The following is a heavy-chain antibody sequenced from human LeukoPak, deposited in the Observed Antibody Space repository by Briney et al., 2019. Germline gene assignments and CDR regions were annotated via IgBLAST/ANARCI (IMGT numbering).Heavy chain of an antibody. V-gene: IGHV3-53*01. J-gene: IGHJ4*02. Sequence: GSLRLSCSASGFTVSSNYMTWVRQTPGKGLEWVSVIYSGGSTYYADSVKGRFTISRDSSKNTVYLQMNSLRAEDTAVYYCARTYYYGSGNSMYYFDYWGQGTLVTVSS. CDR1: GFTVSSNY. CDR3: ARTYYYGSGNSMYYFDY. D-gene: IGHD3-10*01. CDR2: IYSGGST.